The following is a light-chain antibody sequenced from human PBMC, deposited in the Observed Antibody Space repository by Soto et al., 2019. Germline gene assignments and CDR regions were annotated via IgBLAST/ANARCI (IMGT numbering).Light chain of an antibody. CDR3: QHHNSYSQT. CDR1: QSIRHY. Sequence: DIQMTQSPPTLSASVGDRVTITCRASQSIRHYLAWYQQMPGKAPKLLIYGASTLQSGFPSRFSGSGSGTEFTLTISSLQPDDFGTYFCQHHNSYSQTFGQGTKVDI. V-gene: IGKV1-5*01. CDR2: GAS. J-gene: IGKJ1*01.